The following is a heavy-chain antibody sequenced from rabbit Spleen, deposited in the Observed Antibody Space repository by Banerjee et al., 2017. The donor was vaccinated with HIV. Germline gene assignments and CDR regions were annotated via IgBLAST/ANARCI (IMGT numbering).Heavy chain of an antibody. CDR2: IYAGDGST. Sequence: QEQLVESGGGLVKPEGSLTLACKASGFDLSQNYVMCWVRQAPGKGLELIGCIYAGDGSTYYASWAKGRFTISKTSSTTVTLQMTSLSVADTATYFCARDWVATPGFWGPGTLVTVS. CDR3: ARDWVATPGF. CDR1: GFDLSQNYV. J-gene: IGHJ3*01. D-gene: IGHD3-1*01. V-gene: IGHV1S45*01.